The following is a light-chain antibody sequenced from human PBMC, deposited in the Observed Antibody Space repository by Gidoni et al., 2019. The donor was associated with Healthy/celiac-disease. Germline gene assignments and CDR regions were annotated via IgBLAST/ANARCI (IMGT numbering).Light chain of an antibody. CDR1: QSISSY. J-gene: IGKJ1*01. Sequence: DIQMTQSPSSLSASVGDRVTITCQASQSISSYLNWYQQKPGKAPKLLIYAASSLESGVPSRFSGSGSGTDFTLTISSLQPEDFATYYCQQCYSTPRTFXXXTKVEIK. V-gene: IGKV1-39*01. CDR3: QQCYSTPRT. CDR2: AAS.